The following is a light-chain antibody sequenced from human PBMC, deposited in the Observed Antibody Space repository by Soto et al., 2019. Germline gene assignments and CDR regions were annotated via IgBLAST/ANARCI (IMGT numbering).Light chain of an antibody. CDR1: QSVSSY. CDR3: QRYGSSSLS. Sequence: EIVLTQSPATLSLSPGERATLSCRASQSVSSYLAWYQQKPGQAPRLLIYDASNRATGIPARFSGSGSGTDFTLTISSLQPDDFAVYYCQRYGSSSLSFGGGTKVDIK. V-gene: IGKV3-11*01. J-gene: IGKJ4*01. CDR2: DAS.